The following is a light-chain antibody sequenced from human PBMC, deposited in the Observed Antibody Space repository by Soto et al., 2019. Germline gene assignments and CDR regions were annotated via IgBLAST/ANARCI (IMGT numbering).Light chain of an antibody. Sequence: EIGMKHSPATLSVSPGERATLSFRASQSVSSKLALYQQKPRQAPRLLIYGASTRATGIPARFSGSGSGTEFTLTISSLQTDDLSTYCWQQYHSYWTFGQGTKVDIK. CDR2: GAS. CDR3: QQYHSYWT. V-gene: IGKV3-15*01. CDR1: QSVSSK. J-gene: IGKJ1*01.